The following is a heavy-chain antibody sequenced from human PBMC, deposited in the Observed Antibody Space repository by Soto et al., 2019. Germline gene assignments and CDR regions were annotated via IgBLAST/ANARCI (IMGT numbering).Heavy chain of an antibody. D-gene: IGHD3-10*01. CDR3: AKEGNYYGSGSYYLTNWFDP. J-gene: IGHJ5*02. CDR2: ISGSGGST. CDR1: GFTFSSYA. V-gene: IGHV3-23*01. Sequence: GGSLRLSCAASGFTFSSYAMSWVRQAPGKGLEWVSAISGSGGSTYYADSVKGRFTISRDNSKNTLYLQMNSRRAEDTAVYYCAKEGNYYGSGSYYLTNWFDPWGQGTLVTVSS.